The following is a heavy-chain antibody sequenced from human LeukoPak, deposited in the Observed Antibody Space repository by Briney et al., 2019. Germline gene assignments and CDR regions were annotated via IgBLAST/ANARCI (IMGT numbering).Heavy chain of an antibody. J-gene: IGHJ5*02. CDR1: GFTVSSNY. Sequence: GGSLRLSCAASGFTVSSNYMSWVRQAPGKGLEWVSVIYSGGSTYYADSVKGRFTISRDNSKNTLYLQMNSLRAEDTAVYYCARDYGDYGSDWFAPWGQRTLVTVSS. CDR3: ARDYGDYGSDWFAP. CDR2: IYSGGST. D-gene: IGHD4-17*01. V-gene: IGHV3-53*01.